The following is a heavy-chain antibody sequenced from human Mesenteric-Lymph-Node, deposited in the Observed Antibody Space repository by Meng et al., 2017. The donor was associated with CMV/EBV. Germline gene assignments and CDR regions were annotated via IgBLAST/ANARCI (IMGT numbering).Heavy chain of an antibody. J-gene: IGHJ5*02. V-gene: IGHV3-48*04. CDR3: ARDSSGFSNWFDP. Sequence: SCAVSGFSLSIYSMNWVRQAPGKGLEWISYISSTSSTIKYADSVKGRFTISRDNAKNSLYLQMNSLRAEDTAVYYCARDSSGFSNWFDPWGQGTLVTVSS. CDR1: GFSLSIYS. CDR2: ISSTSSTI. D-gene: IGHD3-22*01.